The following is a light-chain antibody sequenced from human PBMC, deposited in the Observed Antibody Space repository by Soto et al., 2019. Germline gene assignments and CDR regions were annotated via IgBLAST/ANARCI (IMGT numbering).Light chain of an antibody. Sequence: DIQMTQSPSSLSASVGDRVTITCRASQTISRSLSWYQKKPGKAPKLLIYAASTLQPGGPSRFSGSGSGTDFTLTNRSLHTEDFATYDGQPSYRGLYTLGQGTQLESK. CDR3: QPSYRGLYT. CDR2: AAS. CDR1: QTISRS. V-gene: IGKV1-39*01. J-gene: IGKJ2*01.